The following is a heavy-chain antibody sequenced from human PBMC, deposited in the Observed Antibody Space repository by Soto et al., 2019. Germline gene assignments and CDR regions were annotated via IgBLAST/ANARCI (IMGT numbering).Heavy chain of an antibody. CDR1: GYNFAGYW. D-gene: IGHD3-3*01. V-gene: IGHV5-51*01. CDR3: ARGGVSTRTFDY. J-gene: IGHJ4*02. Sequence: PGESLKISCKGSGYNFAGYWIAWVRQMPGKGLELLGPIYPSDSDTRYRPSFQGPVTISADKSISSAYLQWSSLRASDPAMYYCARGGVSTRTFDYWGQGTPVTV. CDR2: IYPSDSDT.